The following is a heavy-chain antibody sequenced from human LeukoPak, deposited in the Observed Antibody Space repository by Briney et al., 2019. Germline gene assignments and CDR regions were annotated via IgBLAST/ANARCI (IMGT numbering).Heavy chain of an antibody. Sequence: SETLSLTCTVSGGSLSSYYWSWIRQPPGKGLEWIGYIYTSGSTNYNPSLKSRVTISVDTSKNQFSLKLSSVTAADTAVYYCARPVYRDCSGGSCYSGWFDPWGQGTLVTVSS. CDR3: ARPVYRDCSGGSCYSGWFDP. CDR2: IYTSGST. J-gene: IGHJ5*02. CDR1: GGSLSSYY. D-gene: IGHD2-15*01. V-gene: IGHV4-4*09.